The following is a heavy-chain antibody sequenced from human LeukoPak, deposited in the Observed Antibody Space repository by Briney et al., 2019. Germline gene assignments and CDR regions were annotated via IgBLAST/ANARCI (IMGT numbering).Heavy chain of an antibody. J-gene: IGHJ6*04. CDR1: GGSFSGHY. CDR3: ARGLREFGYYYYRMDV. D-gene: IGHD3-10*01. Sequence: SETLSLTCGVYGGSFSGHYWSWIRQPPGKGLEWIGEIIHSGRINYNPSLKSRVTISIDTSKNQFSLRLSSVTAADTAVYYCARGLREFGYYYYRMDVWGKGTTVTVSS. V-gene: IGHV4-34*01. CDR2: IIHSGRI.